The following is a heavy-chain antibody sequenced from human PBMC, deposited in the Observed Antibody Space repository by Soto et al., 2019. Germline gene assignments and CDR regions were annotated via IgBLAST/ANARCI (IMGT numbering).Heavy chain of an antibody. V-gene: IGHV3-23*01. D-gene: IGHD6-19*01. CDR2: ISSSGGTT. Sequence: VHLLESGGGLVQPGGSLRLSCATSGFNVNNYAMSWVRQAPGERLEWVSFISSSGGTTYYADSVMCRFTISRDDSRNTVFLHMNALRAEDAAIYYCATFLTVTGAGWARASENRVQGTRVTVSS. CDR1: GFNVNNYA. J-gene: IGHJ4*02. CDR3: ATFLTVTGAGWARASEN.